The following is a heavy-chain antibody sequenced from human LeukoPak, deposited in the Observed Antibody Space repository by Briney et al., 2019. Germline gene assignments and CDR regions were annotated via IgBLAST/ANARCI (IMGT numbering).Heavy chain of an antibody. D-gene: IGHD5-12*01. CDR3: ARDPEVATIITFDP. J-gene: IGHJ5*02. Sequence: GGSLRLSCAASGFTFSSYEMNWVRQAPGKGLEWVSYISSSGSTIYYADSVKGRFTISRDNAKNSLYLQMNSLRAEDTAVYYCARDPEVATIITFDPWGQGTLVTVSS. CDR1: GFTFSSYE. CDR2: ISSSGSTI. V-gene: IGHV3-48*03.